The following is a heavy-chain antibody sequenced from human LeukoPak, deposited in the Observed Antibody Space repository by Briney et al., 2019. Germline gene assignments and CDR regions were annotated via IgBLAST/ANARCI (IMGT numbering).Heavy chain of an antibody. CDR1: GYTFPSYS. V-gene: IGHV1-8*01. J-gene: IGHJ5*02. CDR2: MNPNTGGS. CDR3: ARDSLSIVVVIDTRPVGYNWFDP. D-gene: IGHD2-21*01. Sequence: ASVKVSCKASGYTFPSYSINWVRQATGQGLEWMGWMNPNTGGSGPAQKFQGRVTMTYNTPISTAYMELSSLTSDDTAVYYCARDSLSIVVVIDTRPVGYNWFDPWGQGTLVTVSS.